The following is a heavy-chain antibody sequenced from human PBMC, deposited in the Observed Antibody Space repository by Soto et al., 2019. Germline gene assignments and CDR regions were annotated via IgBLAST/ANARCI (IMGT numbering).Heavy chain of an antibody. D-gene: IGHD2-21*02. Sequence: QITLKESGPALVKPTQTLTLTCTFSGFSLNTGGVGVGWIRQAPGKVPEWLLLIYWDGDKGYSPSLRNRLTVTKDTLKNERVHTMPNHGPVDTATYYCVQSRCGGDCLQTYSSHWHYGVDVWGQGTTVTVSS. CDR2: IYWDGDK. CDR1: GFSLNTGGVG. J-gene: IGHJ6*02. V-gene: IGHV2-5*02. CDR3: VQSRCGGDCLQTYSSHWHYGVDV.